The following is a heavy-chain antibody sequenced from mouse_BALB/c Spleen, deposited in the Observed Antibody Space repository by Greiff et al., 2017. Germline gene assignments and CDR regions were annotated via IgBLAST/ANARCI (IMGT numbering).Heavy chain of an antibody. CDR1: GFNIKDYY. V-gene: IGHV14-4*02. J-gene: IGHJ4*01. CDR2: IDPENGDT. CDR3: NLVLSPLDY. D-gene: IGHD2-10*02. Sequence: VQLKQSGAELVRSGASVKLSCTASGFNIKDYYMHWVKQRPEQGLEWIGWIDPENGDTEYAPKFQGKATMTADTSSNTAYLQLSSLTSEDTAVYYCNLVLSPLDYWGQGTSVTVSS.